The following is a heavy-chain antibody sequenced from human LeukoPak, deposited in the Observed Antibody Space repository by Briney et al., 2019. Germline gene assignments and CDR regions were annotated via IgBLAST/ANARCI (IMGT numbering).Heavy chain of an antibody. Sequence: PGGSLSLSCAASGFTVSANYITWVRQAPGKGLEWVSVIYSGGSTYYADSVKGRFTISRDNSKNTLYLQMNSLRAEDTAVYYCARVTTTVTYYYYYYYMDVWGKGTTVTVSS. CDR2: IYSGGST. CDR1: GFTVSANY. D-gene: IGHD4-17*01. V-gene: IGHV3-53*01. CDR3: ARVTTTVTYYYYYYYMDV. J-gene: IGHJ6*03.